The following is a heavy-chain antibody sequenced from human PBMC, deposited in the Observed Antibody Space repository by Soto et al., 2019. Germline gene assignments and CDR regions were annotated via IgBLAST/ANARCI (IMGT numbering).Heavy chain of an antibody. V-gene: IGHV1-3*01. J-gene: IGHJ5*02. D-gene: IGHD3-16*01. CDR1: GYTFTSYA. CDR2: INAGNGNT. CDR3: ARVGYGVSLGQGFDP. Sequence: ASVKVSCKASGYTFTSYAMHWVRQAPGQRLEWMGWINAGNGNTKYSQKFQGRFTISRDDSKKMVFLQMNNLGPADTAVYHCARVGYGVSLGQGFDPWGQGTLVTVSS.